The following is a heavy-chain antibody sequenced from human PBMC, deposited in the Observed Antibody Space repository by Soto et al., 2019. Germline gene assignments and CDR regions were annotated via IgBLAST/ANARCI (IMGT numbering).Heavy chain of an antibody. V-gene: IGHV4-4*07. CDR3: AREYCSGGSCPAYFDY. Sequence: SETLSLTCTVSGGSISSYYWSWIRQPAGKGLEWIGRIYTSGSTNYNPSLKSRVTMSVDTSKNQFSLKLSSVTAADTAVYYCAREYCSGGSCPAYFDYWGQGTLVTVSS. J-gene: IGHJ4*02. CDR2: IYTSGST. D-gene: IGHD2-15*01. CDR1: GGSISSYY.